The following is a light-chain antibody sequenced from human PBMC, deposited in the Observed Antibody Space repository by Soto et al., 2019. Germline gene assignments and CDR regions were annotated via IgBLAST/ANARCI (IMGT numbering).Light chain of an antibody. V-gene: IGKV1-39*01. CDR1: HTFSSF. CDR3: LQSYSSPFT. Sequence: DIQMTQSPSSLSASVGDSVTITCRASHTFSSFLNWYQQRPGKAPKLLIYGASTLRSGVPSRFRGSGSGTKLTLTINGLQPEDFATYYCLQSYSSPFTFGQGTRLEVK. J-gene: IGKJ2*01. CDR2: GAS.